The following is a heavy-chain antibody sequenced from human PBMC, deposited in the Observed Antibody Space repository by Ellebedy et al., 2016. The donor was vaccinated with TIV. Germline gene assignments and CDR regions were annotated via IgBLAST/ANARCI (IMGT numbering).Heavy chain of an antibody. CDR3: ARTDYFDGSGHYDVFDI. V-gene: IGHV3-21*05. D-gene: IGHD3-22*01. Sequence: PGGSLRLSCAASGFSFSDSTMVWVRQAPGKGLEWISHISGTGSHTSYADSVKGRFTVSRDNAKNSLYLQMNSLRAADMAVYYCARTDYFDGSGHYDVFDIWGQGTMVTVSS. CDR2: ISGTGSHT. J-gene: IGHJ3*02. CDR1: GFSFSDST.